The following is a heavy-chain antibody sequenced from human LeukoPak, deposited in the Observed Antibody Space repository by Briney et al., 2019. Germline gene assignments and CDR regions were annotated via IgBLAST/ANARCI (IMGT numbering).Heavy chain of an antibody. CDR1: GSNVVDYC. V-gene: IGHV5-51*01. CDR3: ARKDLGDYGRNYFQS. J-gene: IGHJ4*02. D-gene: IGHD4-17*01. CDR2: IFPGDSET. Sequence: GEWLNSSCKDSGSNVVDYCIAWVRQVPGRGREWMAFIFPGDSETTYSPSFQGQVSISVDTSTNTAYLEWSSLKASDTAIYYCARKDLGDYGRNYFQSWGQGTLVIVSS.